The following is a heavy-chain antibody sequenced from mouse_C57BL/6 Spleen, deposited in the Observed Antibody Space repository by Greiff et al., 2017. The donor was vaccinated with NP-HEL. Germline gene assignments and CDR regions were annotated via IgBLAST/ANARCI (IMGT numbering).Heavy chain of an antibody. D-gene: IGHD2-1*01. CDR2: FYPGDGDT. J-gene: IGHJ2*01. Sequence: QVQLQQSGAELVKPGASVTISCKASGYAFSSYWMNWVKQRPGKGLQWFVQFYPGDGDTNYNGKFKGKATLTADKSSSTAYMQLSSLTSEDSAVYFCARGSTPSFDYWGQGTTLTVSS. CDR3: ARGSTPSFDY. V-gene: IGHV1-80*01. CDR1: GYAFSSYW.